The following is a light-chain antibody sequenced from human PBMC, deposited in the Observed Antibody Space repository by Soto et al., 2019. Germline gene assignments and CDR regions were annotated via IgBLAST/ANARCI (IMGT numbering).Light chain of an antibody. CDR2: DVR. Sequence: QSVLTQPASVSRSPGQSITISCTGTSSDVGGYNYVSWYQQHPGKAPKLMIYDVRNRPSGVSNRFSGSKSVNTASLTISGLQAEDEADYYCSSYTTISTYVFGTGTKATVL. CDR1: SSDVGGYNY. J-gene: IGLJ1*01. V-gene: IGLV2-14*01. CDR3: SSYTTISTYV.